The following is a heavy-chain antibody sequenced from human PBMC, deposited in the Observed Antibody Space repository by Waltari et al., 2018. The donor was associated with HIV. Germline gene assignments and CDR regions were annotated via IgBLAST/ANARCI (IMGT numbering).Heavy chain of an antibody. J-gene: IGHJ5*01. Sequence: QVQLQASGQGLVKPSETLPLNCNVSADTTTHYYLTWTRQSPAKGLGWIGAIYYTGTSNYTPAPSLKSRVTISLGASKAQFSRKLTSGSAADTAVYYCAITVVTSVSGVITYSWFDSWGQGTLVTVSS. D-gene: IGHD3-3*01. CDR2: IYYTGTS. V-gene: IGHV4-59*01. CDR1: ADTTTHYY. CDR3: AITVVTSVSGVITYSWFDS.